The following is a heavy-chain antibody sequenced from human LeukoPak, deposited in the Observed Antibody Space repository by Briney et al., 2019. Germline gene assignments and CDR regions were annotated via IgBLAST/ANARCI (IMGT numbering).Heavy chain of an antibody. Sequence: GGSLRLSCTASGFTFSDAWVTWVRQAPGKGLEWVGRIRSKTSGGTTDYAAPVNGRFTISRDDSKNTIFLQMYSLKTEDTAVYYCNTFNWNSPFDYWGQGTLVTVSS. J-gene: IGHJ4*02. CDR1: GFTFSDAW. V-gene: IGHV3-15*01. CDR3: NTFNWNSPFDY. D-gene: IGHD1-20*01. CDR2: IRSKTSGGTT.